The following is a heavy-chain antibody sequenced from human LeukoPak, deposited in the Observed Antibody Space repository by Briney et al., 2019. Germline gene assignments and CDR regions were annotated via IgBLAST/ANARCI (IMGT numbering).Heavy chain of an antibody. D-gene: IGHD3-3*01. J-gene: IGHJ5*02. CDR3: ARGFFPHGPYNFWSGSKTANWFDP. CDR2: INPNSGGT. V-gene: IGHV1-2*02. CDR1: GYTFTGYY. Sequence: ASVKVSCKASGYTFTGYYMHWVRQAPGQGLEWMGWINPNSGGTNYARKFQGRVTMTRDTSISTAYMELSRLRSDDTAVYYCARGFFPHGPYNFWSGSKTANWFDPWGQGTLVTVSS.